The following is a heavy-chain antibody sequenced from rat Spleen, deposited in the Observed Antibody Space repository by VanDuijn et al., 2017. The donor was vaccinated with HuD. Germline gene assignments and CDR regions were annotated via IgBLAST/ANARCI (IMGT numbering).Heavy chain of an antibody. CDR2: ISYDGSST. V-gene: IGHV5-7*01. D-gene: IGHD1-6*01. CDR3: TSLCIRYWYFDF. J-gene: IGHJ3*01. CDR1: GFTFSDYN. Sequence: EVQLVESGGGLVQPGRSLKLSCAASGFTFSDYNMAWVRQAPTKGLEWVATISYDGSSTYYRDSVKGRFTISRDNAKSTLYLQMNSLRSEDTATYYCTSLCIRYWYFDFWGQGTLVTVSS.